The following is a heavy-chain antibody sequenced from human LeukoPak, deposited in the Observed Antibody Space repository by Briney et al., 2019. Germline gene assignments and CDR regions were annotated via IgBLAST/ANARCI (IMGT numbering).Heavy chain of an antibody. CDR2: INPNSGGT. J-gene: IGHJ6*02. D-gene: IGHD1-20*01. CDR1: GYTFTGYY. V-gene: IGHV1-2*02. CDR3: ARDGSFITGRGRDGNYYYGMDV. Sequence: GASVKVSCKASGYTFTGYYMHWVRQAPGQGLEWMGWINPNSGGTNYAQKFQGRVTMTRDTSISTAYMELSRLRSDDTAVYYCARDGSFITGRGRDGNYYYGMDVWGQGTTVTVSS.